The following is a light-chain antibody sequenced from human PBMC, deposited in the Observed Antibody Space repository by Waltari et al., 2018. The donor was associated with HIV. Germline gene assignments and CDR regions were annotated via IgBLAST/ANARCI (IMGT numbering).Light chain of an antibody. V-gene: IGLV1-47*01. J-gene: IGLJ7*01. CDR1: TSNIGSHY. CDR2: GLN. CDR3: AAWDDSLGGPV. Sequence: QSVLTQPPSASGTPGQRVTISCSGSTSNIGSHYVHWYQQLPGTAPKLLIYGLNARPSGLSDRFSGSKSGTSASLAISGLRSEDEGDYSCAAWDDSLGGPVFGGGTQLTVL.